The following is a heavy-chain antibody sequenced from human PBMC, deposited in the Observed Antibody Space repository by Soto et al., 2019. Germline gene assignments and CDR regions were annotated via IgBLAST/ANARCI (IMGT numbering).Heavy chain of an antibody. Sequence: SGGSLRLSCAASGFTFIDYAMTWVRQAPGKGLEWLSSISGSGRTTYYPDSVRDRFTISRDNSKNTVYLQMNSLRVDDTAVYYCAKGIVGGSSDSWGQGTLVTVSS. CDR3: AKGIVGGSSDS. CDR2: ISGSGRTT. J-gene: IGHJ4*02. D-gene: IGHD1-26*01. CDR1: GFTFIDYA. V-gene: IGHV3-23*01.